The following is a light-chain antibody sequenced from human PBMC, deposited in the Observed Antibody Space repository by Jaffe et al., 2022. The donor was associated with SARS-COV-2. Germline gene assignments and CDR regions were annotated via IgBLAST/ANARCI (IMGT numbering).Light chain of an antibody. CDR2: AAS. V-gene: IGKV1-39*01. J-gene: IGKJ4*01. CDR1: QSISTY. Sequence: DIQMTQSPSSLSASVGDRVTISCRSSQSISTYLNWYRQKPGKAPELLIYAASSLHSGVPSKFSGSGSGTDFTLTIGNLQPEDFAIYYCQQGYSSPLTFGGGTKVEYK. CDR3: QQGYSSPLT.